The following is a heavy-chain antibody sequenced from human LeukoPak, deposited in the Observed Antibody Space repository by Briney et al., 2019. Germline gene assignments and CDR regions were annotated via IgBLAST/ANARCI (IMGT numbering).Heavy chain of an antibody. D-gene: IGHD3-22*01. CDR2: ISTSGST. V-gene: IGHV4-4*09. CDR1: AASISNYY. J-gene: IGHJ4*02. CDR3: ASPRSGYRYTFDY. Sequence: PSETLSLTCAVSAASISNYYWSWIPKAPGEGVEGIWYISTSGSTNYNPSLKSRVSISLDTSKNRFSLNLNFVTAADTAVYYCASPRSGYRYTFDYWGQGALVTVSS.